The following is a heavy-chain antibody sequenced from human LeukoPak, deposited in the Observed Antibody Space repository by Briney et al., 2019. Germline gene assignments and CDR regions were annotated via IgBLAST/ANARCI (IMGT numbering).Heavy chain of an antibody. CDR1: GFTFSSYW. CDR3: ARGGSYYASGY. V-gene: IGHV3-7*01. CDR2: IKQDGSEK. D-gene: IGHD1-26*01. J-gene: IGHJ4*02. Sequence: GGSLRLSCAASGFTFSSYWMSWVRQAPGKGLEWVANIKQDGSEKYYVDSVKGRFTISRANAKNSLYLQMNSLRAEDTAVYYCARGGSYYASGYWGQGTLVTVSS.